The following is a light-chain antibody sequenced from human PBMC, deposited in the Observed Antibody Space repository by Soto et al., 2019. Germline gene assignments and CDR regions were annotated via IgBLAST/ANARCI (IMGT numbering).Light chain of an antibody. CDR3: HQRQSWPRT. V-gene: IGKV3-11*01. Sequence: ILMTQSPASLSSSPGETATLSCRASQYVGSRLAWYQHKPGQAPRLLIYYMSKRATGIPARFSGSGSGTDFTLTISSLAPDDFAIYYCHQRQSWPRTFGQGTKVDIK. CDR2: YMS. CDR1: QYVGSR. J-gene: IGKJ1*01.